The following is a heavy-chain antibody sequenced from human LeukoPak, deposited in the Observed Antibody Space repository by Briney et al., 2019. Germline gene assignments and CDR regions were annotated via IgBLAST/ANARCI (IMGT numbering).Heavy chain of an antibody. Sequence: PGGSLRLSCAASGFTFSSYAISWVRQAPGKGLEWVSAISASGVTTHYADSVKGRFTISRDNSKNTLYLQMNSLRAEDTAIYYCAKDSRGNYVAWLDPWGQGTLVTVSS. CDR1: GFTFSSYA. J-gene: IGHJ5*02. D-gene: IGHD4-11*01. V-gene: IGHV3-23*01. CDR3: AKDSRGNYVAWLDP. CDR2: ISASGVTT.